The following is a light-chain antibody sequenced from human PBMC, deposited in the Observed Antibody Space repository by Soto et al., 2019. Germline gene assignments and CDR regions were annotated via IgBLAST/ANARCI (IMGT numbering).Light chain of an antibody. Sequence: EIVLTQSPATLSLSPGQRATLSYRASQSVSTYLAWYQQKPGQAPRLFIYDTSKRATGIPARISGSGSGTDITLTISSLEPEDFAVYYCHQHSSLITFGQGTRLEIK. J-gene: IGKJ5*01. CDR1: QSVSTY. CDR2: DTS. CDR3: HQHSSLIT. V-gene: IGKV3-11*01.